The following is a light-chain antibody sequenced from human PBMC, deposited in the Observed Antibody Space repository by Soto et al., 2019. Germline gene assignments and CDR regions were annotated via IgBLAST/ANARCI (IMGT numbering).Light chain of an antibody. CDR3: SSRTIATTVV. J-gene: IGLJ3*02. V-gene: IGLV2-14*01. Sequence: QSALTQPASVSGSPGQSITISCTGTSCDVGAYNYVSWYQQHPGKAPKVMIYDVSSRPSGISSRFSGSKSGNTASLTISGLQAEDEADYYCSSRTIATTVVFGGGTKLTVL. CDR1: SCDVGAYNY. CDR2: DVS.